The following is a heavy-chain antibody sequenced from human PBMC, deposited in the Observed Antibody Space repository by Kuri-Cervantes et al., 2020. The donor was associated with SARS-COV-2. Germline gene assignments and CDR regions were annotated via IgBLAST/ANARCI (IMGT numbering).Heavy chain of an antibody. V-gene: IGHV3-21*01. D-gene: IGHD4-17*01. J-gene: IGHJ4*02. CDR1: GFTFSSYS. CDR2: ISSSSSYI. Sequence: GGSLRLSCAASGFTFSSYSMNWVRQAPGKGLEWVSSISSSSSYIYYADSVKGRFTISRDNAKNSLDLQMNNLRAEDTALYYCARGGTSYGDYSDYWGQGTLVTVSS. CDR3: ARGGTSYGDYSDY.